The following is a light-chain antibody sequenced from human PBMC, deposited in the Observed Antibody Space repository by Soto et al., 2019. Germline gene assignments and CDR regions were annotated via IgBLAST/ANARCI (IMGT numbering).Light chain of an antibody. V-gene: IGLV2-14*01. Sequence: QSALTQPASVSGSAGQSITISCSGTMRDVGAYNLVSWYQQHPGTAPKLIIYEVRNRPSGISSRFSGSRSGNTASLTISGLQPEDEGDYYCSSYTSSSTYVFGTGTKVTVL. CDR2: EVR. CDR1: MRDVGAYNL. CDR3: SSYTSSSTYV. J-gene: IGLJ1*01.